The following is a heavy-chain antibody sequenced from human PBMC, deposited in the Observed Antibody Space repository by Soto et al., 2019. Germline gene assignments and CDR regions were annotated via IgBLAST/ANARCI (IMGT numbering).Heavy chain of an antibody. CDR2: ISGAGGST. CDR1: GFTFSSYA. D-gene: IGHD2-21*01. V-gene: IGHV3-23*01. CDR3: AKRSPSCCARDY. J-gene: IGHJ4*02. Sequence: EVQLLESGGGLVQPGGSLRLSCAASGFTFSSYAIIWVRQAPGKGPEWVSGISGAGGSTNYGDSVKGRFTISRDNSNNMVYLQMNSLRVEDTAVYYCAKRSPSCCARDYWGQGTQVTV.